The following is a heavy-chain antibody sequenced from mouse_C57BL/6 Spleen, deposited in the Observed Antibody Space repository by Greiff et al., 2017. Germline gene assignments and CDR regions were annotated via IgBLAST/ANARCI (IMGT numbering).Heavy chain of an antibody. CDR2: ISSGSSTI. CDR3: ARPTSITAVVPFAY. CDR1: GFTFSDYG. V-gene: IGHV5-17*01. Sequence: DVQLVESGGGLVKPGGSLKLSCAASGFTFSDYGMHWVRQAPEKGLEWVAYISSGSSTIYYADTVKGRFTISRDNAKNTLFLQMTSLRSEDTAMYYCARPTSITAVVPFAYWGQGTLVTVSA. J-gene: IGHJ3*01. D-gene: IGHD1-1*01.